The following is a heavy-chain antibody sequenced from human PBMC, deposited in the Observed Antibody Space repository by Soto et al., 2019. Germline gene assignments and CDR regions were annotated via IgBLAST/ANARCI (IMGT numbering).Heavy chain of an antibody. D-gene: IGHD3-3*01. CDR1: GGTISGYY. J-gene: IGHJ5*02. CDR3: ARGQRFSDWFDP. CDR2: IYSSGNT. Sequence: QVHLQESGPGLVKPSETLSLTCSVSGGTISGYYWTWIRQPAGKGLEWIGRIYSSGNTKYNPSLQSRVTMSLATSNNQFSLRLTSVTAADTAFYYCARGQRFSDWFDPWGQGTLVTVSS. V-gene: IGHV4-4*07.